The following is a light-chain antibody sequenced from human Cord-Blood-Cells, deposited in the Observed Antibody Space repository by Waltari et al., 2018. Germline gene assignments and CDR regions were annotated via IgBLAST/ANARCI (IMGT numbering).Light chain of an antibody. V-gene: IGLV2-11*01. CDR3: CSYAGSYSRV. CDR1: SRDAGGYNY. CDR2: DVS. J-gene: IGLJ3*02. Sequence: QSALTQPRSVSGSPGQSVTISCPATSRDAGGYNYVSWYQQHPGKAPKLMIYDVSKRPSGVPDRFSGSKSGNTASLTISGLQAEDEADYYCCSYAGSYSRVFGGGTKLTVL.